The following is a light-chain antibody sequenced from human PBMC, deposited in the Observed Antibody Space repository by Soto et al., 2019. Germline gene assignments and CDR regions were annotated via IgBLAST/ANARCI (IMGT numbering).Light chain of an antibody. Sequence: GLSQSPGTLSLSQGERATLSFRASQSVSSSYLAWYQQKPGQAPRLLIYGASSRATGIPDRFSGSGSGTDFTLTISRLEPEDFAVYYCQQYGSSPVPFGQGTIVAIK. J-gene: IGKJ1*01. CDR2: GAS. V-gene: IGKV3-20*01. CDR3: QQYGSSPVP. CDR1: QSVSSSY.